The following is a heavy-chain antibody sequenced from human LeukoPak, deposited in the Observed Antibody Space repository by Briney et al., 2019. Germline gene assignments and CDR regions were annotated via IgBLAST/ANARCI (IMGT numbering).Heavy chain of an antibody. CDR3: ARGPLGELFNHAFDI. D-gene: IGHD3-10*01. Sequence: PSETLSLTCTVSGGSISSYYWSWIRQPPGKGLEWIGYIYYSGSTNYNPSLKSRVTISVDTSKNQFSLKLSSVTAADTAVYYCARGPLGELFNHAFDIWGQGTLVTVSS. CDR1: GGSISSYY. V-gene: IGHV4-59*01. J-gene: IGHJ3*02. CDR2: IYYSGST.